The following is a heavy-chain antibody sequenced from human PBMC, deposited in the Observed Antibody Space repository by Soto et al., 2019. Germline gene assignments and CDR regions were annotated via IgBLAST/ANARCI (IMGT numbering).Heavy chain of an antibody. Sequence: PGESLKISCQGTGYRFSSSWIGWVRQKPGKGLEWLGNVYPSDSDVRYSPAFEGQVTISADNSINTAYLQLLNLKASDTAMYYCARGYCTTNIRDPWFDPWGQGTLVTVSS. D-gene: IGHD2-8*01. V-gene: IGHV5-51*01. J-gene: IGHJ5*02. CDR3: ARGYCTTNIRDPWFDP. CDR2: VYPSDSDV. CDR1: GYRFSSSW.